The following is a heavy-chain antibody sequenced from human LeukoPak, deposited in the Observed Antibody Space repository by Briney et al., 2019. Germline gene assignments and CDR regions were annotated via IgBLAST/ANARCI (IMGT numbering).Heavy chain of an antibody. J-gene: IGHJ4*02. V-gene: IGHV3-74*01. CDR3: ARAHSSSGWFFDY. Sequence: PGGSLRLSCAASGFTLSSYWMHWVRQAPGKGLVWVSRINNDGSTTNYADSVKGRFTISRDNAKNSLYLQMNSLRAEDTAVYYCARAHSSSGWFFDYWGQGTLVTVSS. CDR2: INNDGSTT. D-gene: IGHD6-19*01. CDR1: GFTLSSYW.